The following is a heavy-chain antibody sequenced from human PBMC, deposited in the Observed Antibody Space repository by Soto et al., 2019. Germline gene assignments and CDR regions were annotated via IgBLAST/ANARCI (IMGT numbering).Heavy chain of an antibody. CDR1: GFTFSAYA. V-gene: IGHV3-64D*06. CDR2: ISSNGGST. Sequence: PGGSLRPSCSASGFTFSAYAMHWVRQAPGKGLEYVSAISSNGGSTSYADSVKGRFTISRDNSKNTLYLQMSSLRSEDTAVYYCVKDDEATIFGAYTKFVYWGYGILVTFSS. D-gene: IGHD3-3*01. CDR3: VKDDEATIFGAYTKFVY. J-gene: IGHJ4*01.